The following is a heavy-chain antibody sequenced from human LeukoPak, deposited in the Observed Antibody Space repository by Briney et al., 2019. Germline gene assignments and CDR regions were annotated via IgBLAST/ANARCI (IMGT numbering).Heavy chain of an antibody. D-gene: IGHD3-22*01. CDR3: ATNTRAYYYDSSGYYVPSYFDY. CDR1: GDTITGYY. J-gene: IGHJ4*02. V-gene: IGHV4-39*01. CDR2: IEYSGST. Sequence: PSETLSLTCTVSGDTITGYYWGWIRQPPGKGLEWIGSIEYSGSTYYNPSLKSRVTISVDTSKNQFSLKLNSVTAADTAVYYCATNTRAYYYDSSGYYVPSYFDYWGQGTLVTVSS.